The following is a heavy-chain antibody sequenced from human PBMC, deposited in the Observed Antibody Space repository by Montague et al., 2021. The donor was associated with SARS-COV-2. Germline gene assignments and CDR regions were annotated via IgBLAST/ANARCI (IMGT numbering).Heavy chain of an antibody. V-gene: IGHV4-59*11. D-gene: IGHD2-2*01. CDR3: VRDLYCRSTACIGNAFDV. CDR2: VFSGGNS. J-gene: IGHJ3*01. CDR1: GAFITSHY. Sequence: SETLSLTRTVSGAFITSHYWSWIRQPPGKGLEWIGNVFSGGNSKYNPSLKSRVTLSVDTSKNQFSLKLTSVTTADTALYYCVRDLYCRSTACIGNAFDVWGKGKMGSVFS.